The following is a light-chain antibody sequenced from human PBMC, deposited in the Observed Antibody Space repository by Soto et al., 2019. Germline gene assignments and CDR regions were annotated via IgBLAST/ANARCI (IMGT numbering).Light chain of an antibody. CDR3: CSYAGSYTYV. J-gene: IGLJ1*01. V-gene: IGLV2-11*01. CDR1: SSDAGAYNY. CDR2: DVT. Sequence: QSALTQPRSVSGSPGQSVTISCTGTSSDAGAYNYVSWFQQHPGKAPKLMIYDVTKRPSGVPDRFSGSKSDNTASLTVSGLQAEDEADYYCCSYAGSYTYVFGTGTKVTVL.